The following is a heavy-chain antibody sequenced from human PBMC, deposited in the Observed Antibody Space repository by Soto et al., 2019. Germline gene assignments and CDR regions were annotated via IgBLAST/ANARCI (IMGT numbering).Heavy chain of an antibody. J-gene: IGHJ6*02. V-gene: IGHV1-18*01. CDR3: ARGPHYGDYGPLYYGMDV. D-gene: IGHD4-17*01. Sequence: QVQLVQSGAEVKKPGASVKVSCKASGYTFTSYGISWVRQAPGQGLEWMGWISAYNGNTNYAQKFQGWVTMTRDTSISTAYMELSRLRSDDTAVYYCARGPHYGDYGPLYYGMDVWGQGTTVTVSS. CDR1: GYTFTSYG. CDR2: ISAYNGNT.